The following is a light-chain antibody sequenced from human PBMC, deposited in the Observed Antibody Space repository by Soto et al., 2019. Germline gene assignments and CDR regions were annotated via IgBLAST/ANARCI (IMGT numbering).Light chain of an antibody. Sequence: QCALTQPPSVSGAPGQGVTISCTGSSSNIGAGYDVHWYQQLPGTAPKLLIYGNSNRPSGVPDRFSGSKSGTSASLAITGLQAEDEADYYCQSYDSSLSGSVFGTGTKVTVL. CDR2: GNS. CDR3: QSYDSSLSGSV. CDR1: SSNIGAGYD. J-gene: IGLJ1*01. V-gene: IGLV1-40*01.